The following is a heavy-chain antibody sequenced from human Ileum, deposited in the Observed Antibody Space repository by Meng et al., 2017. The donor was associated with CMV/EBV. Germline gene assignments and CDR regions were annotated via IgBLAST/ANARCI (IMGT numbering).Heavy chain of an antibody. Sequence: AETLPLTRTVSRDSITHTTYHWGLLRRPPGKWLEWIASIYYSGTIYYNPSLKSRVTISVDTSKNQFSLKVYSVTAADTAIYYCARSRREDWFDPWGQGTLVTVSS. CDR3: ARSRREDWFDP. D-gene: IGHD1-26*01. V-gene: IGHV4-39*07. CDR2: IYYSGTI. CDR1: RDSITHTTYH. J-gene: IGHJ5*02.